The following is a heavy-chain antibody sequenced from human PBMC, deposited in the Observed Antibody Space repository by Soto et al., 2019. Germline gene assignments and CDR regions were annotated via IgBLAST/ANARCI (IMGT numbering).Heavy chain of an antibody. CDR3: ARVTVTRRFAY. CDR1: GGSISSGGYY. Sequence: QVQLQESGPGLVKPSQNLSLTCTVSGGSISSGGYYWSWIRQHPGKGLEWFGNINYSGRTYYNPSLKSRITISLDTSKNQFSLRLNSVTAADTAVYYCARVTVTRRFAYWGQGTLATVSS. CDR2: INYSGRT. D-gene: IGHD4-17*01. J-gene: IGHJ4*02. V-gene: IGHV4-31*03.